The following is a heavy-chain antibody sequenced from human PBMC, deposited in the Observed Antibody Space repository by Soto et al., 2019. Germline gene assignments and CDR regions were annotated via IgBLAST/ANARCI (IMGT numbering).Heavy chain of an antibody. CDR2: ISYDGSNK. CDR1: GFTFNTSG. CDR3: AKRGESGSYDY. D-gene: IGHD1-26*01. Sequence: GGSLRLSCEASGFTFNTSGMHWVRQAPDKRLEWVAVISYDGSNKYYADSVKGRFTISRDNSKNTLYLQMNSLRAEDTAVYYCAKRGESGSYDYWGQGTLVTVSS. V-gene: IGHV3-30*18. J-gene: IGHJ4*02.